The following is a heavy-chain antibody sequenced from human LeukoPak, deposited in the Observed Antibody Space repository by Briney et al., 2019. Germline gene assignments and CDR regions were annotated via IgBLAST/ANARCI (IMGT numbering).Heavy chain of an antibody. D-gene: IGHD3-10*01. V-gene: IGHV3-74*01. J-gene: IGHJ4*02. CDR1: GFTFSDYW. CDR3: ARGIARGSGSTQGY. CDR2: IKNDGGTT. Sequence: GGSLRLSCAASGFTFSDYWMHWVRHAPGKGLVWVSRIKNDGGTTSYADSVKGRFTISRDNAKNTLYLQLDSLRAEDTAIYYCARGIARGSGSTQGYWGQGTLVTVSS.